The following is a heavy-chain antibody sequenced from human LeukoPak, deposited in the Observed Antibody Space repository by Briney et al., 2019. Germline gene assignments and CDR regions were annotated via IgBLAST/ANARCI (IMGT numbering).Heavy chain of an antibody. D-gene: IGHD6-6*01. J-gene: IGHJ6*02. CDR2: ISYDGSNK. CDR1: GFTFSNYA. CDR3: ARDRLYGMDV. V-gene: IGHV3-30*04. Sequence: GGSLRLSCAASGFTFSNYARHWVRQAPGKGLEWVAVISYDGSNKYYADSVKGRFTISRDNSKNTLYLQMNSLRAEDTAVYYCARDRLYGMDVWGQGTTVTVSS.